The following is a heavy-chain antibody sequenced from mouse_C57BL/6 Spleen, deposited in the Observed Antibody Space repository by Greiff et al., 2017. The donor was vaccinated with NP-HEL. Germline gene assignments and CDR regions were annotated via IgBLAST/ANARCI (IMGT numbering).Heavy chain of an antibody. CDR2: IYPGDGDT. Sequence: VKVVESGAELVKPGASVKISCKASGYAFSSYWMNWVKQRPGKGLEWIGQIYPGDGDTNYNGKFKGKATLTADKSSSTAYMQLSSLTSEDSAVYFCARPYDYYAMDYWGQGTSVTVSS. J-gene: IGHJ4*01. D-gene: IGHD6-5*01. CDR1: GYAFSSYW. CDR3: ARPYDYYAMDY. V-gene: IGHV1-80*01.